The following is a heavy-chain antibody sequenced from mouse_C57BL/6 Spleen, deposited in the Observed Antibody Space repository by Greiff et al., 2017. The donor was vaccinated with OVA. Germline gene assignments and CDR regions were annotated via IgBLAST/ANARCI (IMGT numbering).Heavy chain of an antibody. D-gene: IGHD2-4*01. CDR2: INYDGSST. Sequence: EVMLVESEGGLVQPGSSMKLSCTASGFTFSDYYMAWVRQVPEKGLEWVANINYDGSSTYYLDSLKSRFIISRDNAKNILYLQMSSLKSEDTATYYCARVYYDYERDYAMDYWGQGTSVTVSS. V-gene: IGHV5-16*01. CDR3: ARVYYDYERDYAMDY. CDR1: GFTFSDYY. J-gene: IGHJ4*01.